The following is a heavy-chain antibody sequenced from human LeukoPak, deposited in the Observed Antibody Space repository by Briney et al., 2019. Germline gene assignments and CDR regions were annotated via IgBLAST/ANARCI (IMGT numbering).Heavy chain of an antibody. CDR1: GFSFSNYG. V-gene: IGHV3-33*06. D-gene: IGHD1-26*01. CDR3: VKPTSGSGSFLLDL. Sequence: GRSLRLSCSASGFSFSNYGMHWVRQAPAQGLQLVAVIWDDGSSKYYADSVKCRFTISRDNSKNTLYLQMNSLRVEDTAVYYCVKPTSGSGSFLLDLWGQGTLVTVSS. CDR2: IWDDGSSK. J-gene: IGHJ4*02.